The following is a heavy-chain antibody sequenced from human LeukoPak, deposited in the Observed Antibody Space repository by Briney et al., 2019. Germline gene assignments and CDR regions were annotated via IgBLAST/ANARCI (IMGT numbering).Heavy chain of an antibody. CDR2: INHSGST. Sequence: SETLSLTCAVYGGSFSGYYWSWIRQPPGKGLEWIGEINHSGSTNYNPSLKSRVIISVDTSKNQFSLKLSSVTAADTAVYYCARVSFSIRWFDPWGQGTLVTVSS. CDR3: ARVSFSIRWFDP. CDR1: GGSFSGYY. J-gene: IGHJ5*02. V-gene: IGHV4-34*01. D-gene: IGHD4-17*01.